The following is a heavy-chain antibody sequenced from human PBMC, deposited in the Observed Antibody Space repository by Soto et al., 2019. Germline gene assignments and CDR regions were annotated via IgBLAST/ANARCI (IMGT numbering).Heavy chain of an antibody. CDR1: GFTFDDYT. V-gene: IGHV3-43*01. J-gene: IGHJ6*02. Sequence: EVQLVESGGVVVQPGGSLRLSCAASGFTFDDYTMHWVRQAPGKGLEWVSLISWDGGSTYYADSVKGRFTISRDNSKNSLYLQMNSLRTEDTALYYCAKDITPGDSSGYTSMDVWGQGTTVTVSS. CDR2: ISWDGGST. CDR3: AKDITPGDSSGYTSMDV. D-gene: IGHD3-22*01.